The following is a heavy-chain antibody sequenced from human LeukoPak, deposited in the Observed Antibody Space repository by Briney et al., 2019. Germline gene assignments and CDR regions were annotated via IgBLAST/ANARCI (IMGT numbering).Heavy chain of an antibody. Sequence: PETLSLTCTVSGDSISTYYWSWIRQPPGKGLEWIGYMYYSGSTNYNASLKSRFTISLDTPKNQFSLRLNSVTAADTAVYYCGRGVAGYGPYDYWGQGTLVTVSS. V-gene: IGHV4-59*01. J-gene: IGHJ4*02. CDR3: GRGVAGYGPYDY. CDR1: GDSISTYY. D-gene: IGHD5-12*01. CDR2: MYYSGST.